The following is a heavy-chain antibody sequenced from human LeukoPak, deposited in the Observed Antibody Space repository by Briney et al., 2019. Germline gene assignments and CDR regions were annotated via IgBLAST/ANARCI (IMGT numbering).Heavy chain of an antibody. CDR3: ARDWGVYDSTGYRNWFDP. D-gene: IGHD3-22*01. CDR1: GGSISSGGYY. V-gene: IGHV4-30-2*01. CDR2: IYHSGST. J-gene: IGHJ5*02. Sequence: SETLSLTCTVSGGSISSGGYYWRWIRQPPGKGLEWVGYIYHSGSTYYNPSLKSRVTISVDRSKNQFSLKLSSVTAADTAVYYCARDWGVYDSTGYRNWFDPWGQGTLVTVSS.